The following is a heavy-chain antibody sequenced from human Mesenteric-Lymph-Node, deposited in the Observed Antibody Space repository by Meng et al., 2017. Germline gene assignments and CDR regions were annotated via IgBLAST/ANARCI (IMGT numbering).Heavy chain of an antibody. CDR3: VRSSAWVRTGFDP. Sequence: QAQQQVSGPSPVRPSEALSLTFSVSGGPNRTSGHYWGWIHQPPGKGLEWIGSIGHSGFTYYTPSLKSRVTVSIDTSRNQFSLWLTSVTAADTAVYYCVRSSAWVRTGFDPWGQGTLVTVSS. J-gene: IGHJ5*02. CDR1: GGPNRTSGHY. D-gene: IGHD6-19*01. CDR2: IGHSGFT. V-gene: IGHV4-39*01.